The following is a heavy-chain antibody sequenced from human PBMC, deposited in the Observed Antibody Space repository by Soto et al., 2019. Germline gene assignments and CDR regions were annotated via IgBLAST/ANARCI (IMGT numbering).Heavy chain of an antibody. D-gene: IGHD2-2*01. CDR2: IYNVGST. J-gene: IGHJ6*02. CDR3: ARDSQGVPSVTPGDHHFGMDF. Sequence: PGGSLRLSCAASGFTVSTNYMTWVRQAPGKGLEWVSMIYNVGSTYYADSVRGRFTISRDNSKNTLYLQMNNLRVEDTAVYYCARDSQGVPSVTPGDHHFGMDFWAQGTKVTVSS. V-gene: IGHV3-53*01. CDR1: GFTVSTNY.